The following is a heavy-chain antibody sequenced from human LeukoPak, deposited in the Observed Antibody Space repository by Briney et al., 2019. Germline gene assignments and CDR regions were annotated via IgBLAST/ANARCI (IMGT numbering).Heavy chain of an antibody. CDR3: AKSAAARDPFDY. D-gene: IGHD6-6*01. J-gene: IGHJ4*02. V-gene: IGHV3-9*01. CDR1: GFTFDDYA. CDR2: IGWNSGSV. Sequence: GGSLRLSCAASGFTFDDYAMHWVRQAPGKGLEWVSGIGWNSGSVGYADSVKGRFTISRDNAKNSLYLQMNSLRAEDTALYYCAKSAAARDPFDYWGQGTLVTVSS.